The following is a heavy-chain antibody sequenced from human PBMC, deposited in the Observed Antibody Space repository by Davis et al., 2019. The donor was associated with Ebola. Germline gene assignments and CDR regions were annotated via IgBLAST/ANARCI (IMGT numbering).Heavy chain of an antibody. CDR1: GFTFSVYH. V-gene: IGHV3-11*06. CDR2: ISSTSTNT. Sequence: GESLKISCAASGFTFSVYHMSWIRQAPGKGLEWVSDISSTSTNTKYADSVKGRLTISRDNTKNSLYLQMNSLRAEDTAVYYCARGRNWFDPWGQGTLVTVSS. CDR3: ARGRNWFDP. J-gene: IGHJ5*02.